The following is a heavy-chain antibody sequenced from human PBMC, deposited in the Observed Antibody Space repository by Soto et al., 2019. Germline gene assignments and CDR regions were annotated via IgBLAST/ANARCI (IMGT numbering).Heavy chain of an antibody. D-gene: IGHD6-25*01. J-gene: IGHJ6*02. Sequence: QVQLVESGGGVVQPGRSLRLSCAASGFTFNSYGMHWVRQAPGKGLEWVAVISYDGSNKYYADSVKGRFTISRDNSKNTLYLQMNSLGAEDTAVYYCAKDRRPNYYYGMDVWGQGTTVTVSS. CDR2: ISYDGSNK. CDR3: AKDRRPNYYYGMDV. CDR1: GFTFNSYG. V-gene: IGHV3-30*18.